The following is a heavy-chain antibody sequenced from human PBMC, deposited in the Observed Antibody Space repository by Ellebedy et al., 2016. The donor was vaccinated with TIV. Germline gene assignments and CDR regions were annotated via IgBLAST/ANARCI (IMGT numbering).Heavy chain of an antibody. CDR3: AKDMAATAILDYYFDY. J-gene: IGHJ4*02. CDR2: IKQDGSEK. CDR1: GFTFSSYW. V-gene: IGHV3-7*03. D-gene: IGHD2-2*02. Sequence: GGSLRLXXAASGFTFSSYWMSWVRQAPGKGLEWVANIKQDGSEKYYVDSVKGRFTISRDNAKNSLYLQMNSLRAEDTALYYCAKDMAATAILDYYFDYWGQGTLVTVSS.